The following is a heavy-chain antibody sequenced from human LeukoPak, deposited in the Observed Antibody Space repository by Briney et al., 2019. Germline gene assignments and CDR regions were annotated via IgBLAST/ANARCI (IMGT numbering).Heavy chain of an antibody. J-gene: IGHJ5*02. V-gene: IGHV1-18*01. CDR2: ICAYNGNT. Sequence: ASVKVSCKASGYTFTSYGISWVRQAPGQGLEWMGWICAYNGNTNYAQKLQGRVTMTTDTSTSTAYMELRSLRSDDTAVYYCARGMGLRYFDWLTHWGQGTLVTVSS. CDR3: ARGMGLRYFDWLTH. D-gene: IGHD3-9*01. CDR1: GYTFTSYG.